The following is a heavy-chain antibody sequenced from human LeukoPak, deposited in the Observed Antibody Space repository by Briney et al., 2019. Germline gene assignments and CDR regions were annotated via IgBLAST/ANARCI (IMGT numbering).Heavy chain of an antibody. CDR2: IIPIFGTA. V-gene: IGHV1-69*13. D-gene: IGHD3-22*01. J-gene: IGHJ4*02. Sequence: ASVKVSCKASGGTFSNYAISWVRQAPGQGLEWMGGIIPIFGTANYAQRFQGRVTITADESTSTACMELSSLRSEDTAVYYCARNPSNTYYYDSSGYYDYWGQGTLVTVSS. CDR3: ARNPSNTYYYDSSGYYDY. CDR1: GGTFSNYA.